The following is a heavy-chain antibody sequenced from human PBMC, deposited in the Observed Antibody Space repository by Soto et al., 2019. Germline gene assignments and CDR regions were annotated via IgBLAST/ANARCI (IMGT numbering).Heavy chain of an antibody. V-gene: IGHV1-69*13. D-gene: IGHD6-19*01. Sequence: GSSVKVSCKASGCTVSNYAISGVRQAPGQGLEWMGGIIPIFGTANYAQKFQGRVTITADESTSTAYMELSSLRFDVTAVYYCARLPVADLYRDYWGQGTLVTVSS. CDR1: GCTVSNYA. CDR3: ARLPVADLYRDY. CDR2: IIPIFGTA. J-gene: IGHJ4*02.